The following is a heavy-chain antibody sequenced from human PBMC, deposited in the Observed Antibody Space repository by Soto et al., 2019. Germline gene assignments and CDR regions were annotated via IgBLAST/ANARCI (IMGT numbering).Heavy chain of an antibody. D-gene: IGHD6-6*01. CDR1: GYTFTSYG. V-gene: IGHV1-18*04. J-gene: IGHJ6*02. Sequence: ASVKVSCKASGYTFTSYGISWVRQAPGQGLEWMGWISAYNGNTNYVQKLQGRVTMTTDTSTSTAYMELRSLRSDDTAVYYCARDHYSSSSGYGMDVWGQGTTVTVSS. CDR3: ARDHYSSSSGYGMDV. CDR2: ISAYNGNT.